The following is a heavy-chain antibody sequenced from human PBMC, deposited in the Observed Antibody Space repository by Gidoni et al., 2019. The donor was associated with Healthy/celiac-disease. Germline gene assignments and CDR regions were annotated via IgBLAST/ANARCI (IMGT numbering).Heavy chain of an antibody. CDR1: GGTFSSYA. J-gene: IGHJ6*02. D-gene: IGHD6-6*01. CDR2: IIPFFGTA. CDR3: ARETIAARPDYYYYGMDV. V-gene: IGHV1-69*01. Sequence: QVQLVQSGAEVKKPGSSVKVSCKASGGTFSSYAISWVRQAPGQGLEWMGGIIPFFGTANYAQKFQGRVTITADESTSTAYMELSSLRSEDTAVYYCARETIAARPDYYYYGMDVWGQGTTVTVSS.